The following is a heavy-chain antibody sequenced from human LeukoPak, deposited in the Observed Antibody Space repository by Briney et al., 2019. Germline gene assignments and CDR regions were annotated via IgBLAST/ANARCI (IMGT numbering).Heavy chain of an antibody. Sequence: GGSLRLSCAASGLTFTDFWMNWARLAPGRGLEWLANIKPDGNEKYYVDSVKGRFAISRDNAKNEVYLEMNSLRAEDTGVYYCSSRDSSRSPRAYWGQGTLARVSS. CDR2: IKPDGNEK. J-gene: IGHJ4*02. D-gene: IGHD2-2*01. CDR1: GLTFTDFW. V-gene: IGHV3-7*01. CDR3: SSRDSSRSPRAY.